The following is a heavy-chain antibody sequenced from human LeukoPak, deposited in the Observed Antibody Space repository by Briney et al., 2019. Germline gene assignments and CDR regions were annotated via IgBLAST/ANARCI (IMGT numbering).Heavy chain of an antibody. Sequence: PGGSLRLSCAASGFRFSSYAMSWVRQAPGKGLEWVSAISGSGVSTYYADSVKGRFTVSRDNSKNTLYLQMSSLRAEDTAVYYCAKSLLTTATGTGRAFDIWGQGTMVTVSA. J-gene: IGHJ3*02. CDR1: GFRFSSYA. D-gene: IGHD1-1*01. CDR3: AKSLLTTATGTGRAFDI. CDR2: ISGSGVST. V-gene: IGHV3-23*01.